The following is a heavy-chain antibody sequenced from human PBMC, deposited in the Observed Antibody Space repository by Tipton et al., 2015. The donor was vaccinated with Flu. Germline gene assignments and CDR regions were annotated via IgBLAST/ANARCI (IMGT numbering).Heavy chain of an antibody. Sequence: TLSLTCTVSGGSISSYYWSWIRQPAGKGLEWIGRIYTSGSTNCNPSLKSRVTMSVDTSKNQFSLKLSSVTAADTAVYYCARHKFAADSSGWYAYWYFDLWGRGTLVTVSS. V-gene: IGHV4-4*07. D-gene: IGHD6-19*01. J-gene: IGHJ2*01. CDR3: ARHKFAADSSGWYAYWYFDL. CDR1: GGSISSYY. CDR2: IYTSGST.